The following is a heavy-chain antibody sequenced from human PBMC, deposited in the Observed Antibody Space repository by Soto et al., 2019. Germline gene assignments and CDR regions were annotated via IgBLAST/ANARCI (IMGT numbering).Heavy chain of an antibody. D-gene: IGHD6-13*01. Sequence: QVQLQESGPGLVKPSQTLSLTCTVSGGSISSGGYYWSWIRQHPGKGLEWIGYIYYSGSTYYNPSLKSRVTISVDTSKNQFSLKLSSVTSADTAVYYCAREGSAAAGTIYFDYWGQGTLVTVSS. CDR2: IYYSGST. CDR3: AREGSAAAGTIYFDY. V-gene: IGHV4-31*03. J-gene: IGHJ4*02. CDR1: GGSISSGGYY.